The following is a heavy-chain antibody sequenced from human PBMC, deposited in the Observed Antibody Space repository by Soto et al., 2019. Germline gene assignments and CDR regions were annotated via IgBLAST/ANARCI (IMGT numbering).Heavy chain of an antibody. CDR3: AKDIGPFGVSTYYHYGMYV. Sequence: EVQLVESGGGLVQPGRSLRLSCAASGFTFDDYAMHWVRQAPGKGLEWVSCISWNSGKIDYADSMKGRFTISRDNAKNPLYLQINSLRTEDTAMYYCAKDIGPFGVSTYYHYGMYVWGQGTTVTVSS. J-gene: IGHJ6*02. CDR2: ISWNSGKI. V-gene: IGHV3-9*01. CDR1: GFTFDDYA. D-gene: IGHD3-3*01.